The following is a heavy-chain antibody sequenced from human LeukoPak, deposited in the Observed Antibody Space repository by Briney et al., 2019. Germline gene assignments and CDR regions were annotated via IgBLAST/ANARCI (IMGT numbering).Heavy chain of an antibody. V-gene: IGHV3-9*01. CDR2: ISWKSGSI. CDR3: ARDTDY. J-gene: IGHJ4*02. CDR1: GFTFDDYA. Sequence: GRSLRLSCAASGFTFDDYAMHWVRQAPGKGLEWVSGISWKSGSIGYADSVKGRFTISRDNAKNSLYLQMNSLRDEDTAVYYCARDTDYWGQGTLVTVSS.